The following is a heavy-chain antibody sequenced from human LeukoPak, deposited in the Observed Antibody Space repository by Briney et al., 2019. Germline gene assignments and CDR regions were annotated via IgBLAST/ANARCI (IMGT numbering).Heavy chain of an antibody. CDR3: ARGVGGGYYDFWSGYPIDY. V-gene: IGHV1-69*01. CDR2: VIPIFGTA. J-gene: IGHJ4*02. CDR1: GGTFSSYA. Sequence: SVKVSCKASGGTFSSYAISWVRQAPGQGLEWMGGVIPIFGTANYAQKFQGRVTITADGSTSTAYMELSSLRSEDTAVYYCARGVGGGYYDFWSGYPIDYWGQGTLVTVSS. D-gene: IGHD3-3*01.